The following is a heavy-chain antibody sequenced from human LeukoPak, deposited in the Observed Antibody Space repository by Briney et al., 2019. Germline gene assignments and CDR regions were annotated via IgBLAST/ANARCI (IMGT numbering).Heavy chain of an antibody. CDR2: IYYSGST. CDR3: ARGPRLLWFGELLRGWYFDL. CDR1: GGSVSSGSYY. D-gene: IGHD3-10*01. J-gene: IGHJ2*01. Sequence: SETLSVTCTVSGGSVSSGSYYWSWIRQPPGKGLEWIGYIYYSGSTNYNPSLKSRVTISVDTSKNQFSLKLSSVTAADTAVYYCARGPRLLWFGELLRGWYFDLWGRGTLVTVSS. V-gene: IGHV4-61*01.